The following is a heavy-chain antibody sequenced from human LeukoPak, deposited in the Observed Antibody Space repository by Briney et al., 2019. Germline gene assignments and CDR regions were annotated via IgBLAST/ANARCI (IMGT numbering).Heavy chain of an antibody. V-gene: IGHV4-39*07. D-gene: IGHD6-19*01. J-gene: IGHJ5*02. Sequence: PSETLSLTCNVSGGSISSSNYYWGWIRQPPGKGLEWIGDIYYSGSTYYNSSLKSRVTISVDTSKNQFSLKLSSVTAADTAVYYCARVPNSSGWSNRRHDWFDPWGQGTLVTVSS. CDR1: GGSISSSNYY. CDR2: IYYSGST. CDR3: ARVPNSSGWSNRRHDWFDP.